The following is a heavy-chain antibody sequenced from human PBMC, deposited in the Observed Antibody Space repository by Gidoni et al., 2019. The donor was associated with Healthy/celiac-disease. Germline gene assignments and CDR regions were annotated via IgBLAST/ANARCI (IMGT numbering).Heavy chain of an antibody. CDR3: ARAKGGRIVVAPAAMRGAIKFDY. J-gene: IGHJ4*02. D-gene: IGHD2-2*01. CDR2: INHSGST. Sequence: QVQLQQWGAGLLKPSETLSLTCAVYGGSFSGYYWSWIRQPPGKGLEWIGEINHSGSTNYNPSLKSRVTISVDTSKNQFSLKLSSVTAADTAVYYCARAKGGRIVVAPAAMRGAIKFDYWGQGTLVTVSS. CDR1: GGSFSGYY. V-gene: IGHV4-34*01.